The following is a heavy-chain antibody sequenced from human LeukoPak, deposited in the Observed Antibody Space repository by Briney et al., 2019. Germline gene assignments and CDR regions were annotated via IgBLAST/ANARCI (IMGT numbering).Heavy chain of an antibody. J-gene: IGHJ5*02. V-gene: IGHV3-30-3*01. CDR2: ISYDGSNK. CDR1: GFTFSSYA. CDR3: ARDPSKADP. Sequence: GRSLRLSCAASGFTFSSYAMHWVRQAPGKGLEWVAVISYDGSNKYYADSVKGRFTISRDNSKNTLYLQMNSLRAEDTAVYYCARDPSKADPWGQGTLVTVCS.